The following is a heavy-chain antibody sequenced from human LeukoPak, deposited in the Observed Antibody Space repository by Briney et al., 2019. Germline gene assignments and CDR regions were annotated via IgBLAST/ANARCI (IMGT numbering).Heavy chain of an antibody. CDR2: IYYSGST. D-gene: IGHD2-2*01. CDR1: GGSISGYY. CDR3: ARESSRRITDY. Sequence: SETLSLTCTVSGGSISGYYWSWIRQHPGKGLEWIGYIYYSGSTYYNPSLKSRVTISVDTSKNQFSLKLSSVTAADTAVYYCARESSRRITDYWGQGTLVTVSS. J-gene: IGHJ4*02. V-gene: IGHV4-31*03.